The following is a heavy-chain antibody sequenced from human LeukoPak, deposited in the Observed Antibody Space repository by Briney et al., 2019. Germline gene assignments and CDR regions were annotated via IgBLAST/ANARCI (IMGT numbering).Heavy chain of an antibody. Sequence: GGSLRLSCAASGFTLSTYWMQWVRLAPGKGLEWVSRGSSDGSTTTYADSVKGRFTISRDNGKNTLYLQMNSLRAEDTAVYYCARDADGPGSLIDYWGQGTLVTVSS. CDR3: ARDADGPGSLIDY. D-gene: IGHD1-14*01. CDR2: GSSDGSTT. J-gene: IGHJ4*02. CDR1: GFTLSTYW. V-gene: IGHV3-74*01.